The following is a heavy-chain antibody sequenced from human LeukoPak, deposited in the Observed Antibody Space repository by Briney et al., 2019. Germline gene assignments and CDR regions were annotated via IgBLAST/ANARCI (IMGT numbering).Heavy chain of an antibody. CDR1: GFTFSSYV. Sequence: GGSLRLSCAASGFTFSSYVMHWVRQAPGKGLEWVAIISYDGSNEYYADSVKGRFTISRDNSKNTLYLQMNSLRAEDTAVYYCARDWITMVRGVIITPRYYYYYYMDVWGKGTTVTVSS. D-gene: IGHD3-10*01. V-gene: IGHV3-30*04. CDR2: ISYDGSNE. CDR3: ARDWITMVRGVIITPRYYYYYYMDV. J-gene: IGHJ6*03.